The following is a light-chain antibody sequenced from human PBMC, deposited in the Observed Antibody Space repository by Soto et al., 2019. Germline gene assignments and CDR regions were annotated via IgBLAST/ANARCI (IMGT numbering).Light chain of an antibody. CDR3: QQRSNWTRALT. CDR1: QSFSSY. Sequence: EIGLTQSPATLSLAPGERATLSCRASQSFSSYLAWYQQKPGQAPRLRIYDASNRATGIPARFSGSGSGTDFTLTISSLEPEDFAVYYCQQRSNWTRALTFGGGTKVEIK. CDR2: DAS. J-gene: IGKJ4*01. V-gene: IGKV3-11*01.